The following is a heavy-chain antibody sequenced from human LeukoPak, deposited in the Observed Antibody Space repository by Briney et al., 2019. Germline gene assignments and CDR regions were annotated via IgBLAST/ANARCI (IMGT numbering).Heavy chain of an antibody. Sequence: SGGSLRLSCAASGFTFSSYAMRWVRQAPGKGLEWVSAISGSGGSTYYADSVKGRFTISRDNSKNTLYLQMNSLRAEDTAVYYCAKDVDYDILTGYPKEVSLYYYGMDVWGQGTTVTVSS. CDR3: AKDVDYDILTGYPKEVSLYYYGMDV. V-gene: IGHV3-23*01. D-gene: IGHD3-9*01. CDR2: ISGSGGST. CDR1: GFTFSSYA. J-gene: IGHJ6*02.